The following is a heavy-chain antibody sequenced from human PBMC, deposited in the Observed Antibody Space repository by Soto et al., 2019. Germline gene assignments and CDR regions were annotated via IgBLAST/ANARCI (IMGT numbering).Heavy chain of an antibody. CDR2: IYWNDDK. Sequence: QITLKESGPALVKPTQTLTLTCTFSGFSLSTSGVGVGWIRQPPGKALDWLALIYWNDDKRYSPSLKSRLTITKDLSKNQVVLTMTNMDPVDTATDYCAHRPSSYCDYGADYFDLWGRGTLVTVSS. J-gene: IGHJ2*01. CDR1: GFSLSTSGVG. CDR3: AHRPSSYCDYGADYFDL. V-gene: IGHV2-5*01. D-gene: IGHD4-17*01.